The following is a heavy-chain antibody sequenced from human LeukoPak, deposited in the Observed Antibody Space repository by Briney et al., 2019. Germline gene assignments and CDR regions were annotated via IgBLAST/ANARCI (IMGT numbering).Heavy chain of an antibody. CDR1: GFTFNNYW. D-gene: IGHD3-10*01. V-gene: IGHV3-7*01. Sequence: GGSLRLSCAGSGFTFNNYWMTWFRQAPGKGLEWVANIKQDGTEIYYVDSVRGRFIISRDNAENSLYLQMNSLRVEDTAVYYCARTPDGADYWGQGTLVTVSS. CDR2: IKQDGTEI. J-gene: IGHJ4*02. CDR3: ARTPDGADY.